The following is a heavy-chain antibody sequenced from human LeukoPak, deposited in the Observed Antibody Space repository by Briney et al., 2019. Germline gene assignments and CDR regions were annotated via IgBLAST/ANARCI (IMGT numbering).Heavy chain of an antibody. CDR2: ISGSGGST. CDR1: GFTFSSYA. Sequence: PGGSLRLSCAASGFTFSSYAMSWVRQAPGKGLEGVSAISGSGGSTYYADSVKGRFTISRDNSKNTLYLQMNSLRAEDTAVYYCAKDSTYYYDSSGYYLYWGQGTLVTVSS. CDR3: AKDSTYYYDSSGYYLY. D-gene: IGHD3-22*01. J-gene: IGHJ4*02. V-gene: IGHV3-23*01.